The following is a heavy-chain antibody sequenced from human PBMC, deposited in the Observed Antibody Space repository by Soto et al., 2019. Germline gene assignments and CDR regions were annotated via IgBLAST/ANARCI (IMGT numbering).Heavy chain of an antibody. V-gene: IGHV5-10-1*01. CDR1: GYSFAGYW. CDR3: ARQIYDSDTGPNFQYYFDS. D-gene: IGHD3-22*01. J-gene: IGHJ4*02. Sequence: GESLKTSCXGSGYSFAGYWITWVRQKPGKGLEWMGRIDPSDSQTYYSPSFRGHVTISVTKSITTVFLQWSSLRASDTAMYYCARQIYDSDTGPNFQYYFDSWGQGTPVTVSS. CDR2: IDPSDSQT.